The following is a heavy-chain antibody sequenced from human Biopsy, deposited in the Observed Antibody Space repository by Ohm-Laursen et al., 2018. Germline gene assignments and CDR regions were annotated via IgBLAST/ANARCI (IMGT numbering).Heavy chain of an antibody. Sequence: SLRLSCSASGFTFNIYAMAWVRQAPEKGLEWVSSISSSGDNTYYSDSVKGRFTISRDNSRNTVYLQMNSLRAEDTAVYYCARDTPETYDYDNDDNSPFPRRYIDYWGQGTLVTVSS. CDR3: ARDTPETYDYDNDDNSPFPRRYIDY. V-gene: IGHV3-23*01. D-gene: IGHD3-22*01. CDR2: ISSSGDNT. J-gene: IGHJ4*02. CDR1: GFTFNIYA.